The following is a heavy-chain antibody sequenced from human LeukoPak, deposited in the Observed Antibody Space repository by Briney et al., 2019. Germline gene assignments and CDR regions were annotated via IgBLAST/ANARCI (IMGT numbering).Heavy chain of an antibody. CDR3: GLGYYDILTGYSYYFGY. CDR1: GFTVSSNY. D-gene: IGHD3-9*01. Sequence: GGSLRLSCAASGFTVSSNYMSWVRQAPGKGLEWVSVIYSGGSTYYADSVKGRFTISRDNSKNTLYLQMNSLRAEDTAVYYCGLGYYDILTGYSYYFGYWGQGTLVTVSS. V-gene: IGHV3-53*01. CDR2: IYSGGST. J-gene: IGHJ4*02.